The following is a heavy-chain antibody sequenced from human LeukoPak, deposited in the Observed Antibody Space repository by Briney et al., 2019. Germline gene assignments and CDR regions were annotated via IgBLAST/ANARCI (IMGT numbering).Heavy chain of an antibody. V-gene: IGHV3-7*01. CDR1: GLTFSNLW. J-gene: IGHJ3*02. CDR3: ARRKSTYYYDSSGYPLPDAFDI. CDR2: IKQDGSEK. Sequence: GGSLRLSCVVSGLTFSNLWMTWVRQAPGKGLEWVANIKQDGSEKYYMDSVKGRFTISRDNAKNSLYLQMNSLRAEDTAVYYCARRKSTYYYDSSGYPLPDAFDIWGQGTMVTVSS. D-gene: IGHD3-22*01.